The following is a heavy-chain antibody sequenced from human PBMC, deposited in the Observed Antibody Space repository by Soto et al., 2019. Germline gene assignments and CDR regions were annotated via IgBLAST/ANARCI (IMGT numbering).Heavy chain of an antibody. V-gene: IGHV4-31*03. CDR2: IYYSGST. CDR1: GRSISSGGYY. Sequence: PSETLSLTCTVSGRSISSGGYYWSWIRQHPGEGLEWIGYIYYSGSTYYNPSLKSRVAISVDTSKNQLSLKLSSVTAADTAIYYCARNRDGYNQYYFDYWGQGTLVTVSS. CDR3: ARNRDGYNQYYFDY. J-gene: IGHJ4*02. D-gene: IGHD5-12*01.